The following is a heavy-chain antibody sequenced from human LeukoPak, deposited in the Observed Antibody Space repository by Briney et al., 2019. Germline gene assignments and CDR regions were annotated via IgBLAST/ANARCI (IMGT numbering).Heavy chain of an antibody. D-gene: IGHD3-10*01. J-gene: IGHJ4*02. V-gene: IGHV4-39*01. CDR3: AANSADYNTLGSSYKV. CDR2: ISYSGTT. Sequence: SETLSLTCTVSSASITSSPYFWGWIRQSPGKGLEWIGSISYSGTTYYNPSLKSPVTISVDTSKNQFSLKLNSVTAADTAVFYCAANSADYNTLGSSYKVWGQGTLVTVSS. CDR1: SASITSSPYF.